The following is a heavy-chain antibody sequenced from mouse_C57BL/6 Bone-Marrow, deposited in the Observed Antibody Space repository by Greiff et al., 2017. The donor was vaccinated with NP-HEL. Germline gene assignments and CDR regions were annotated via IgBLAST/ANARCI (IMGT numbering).Heavy chain of an antibody. V-gene: IGHV2-2*01. CDR3: ARKGLIEYGKNYYAMDD. D-gene: IGHD2-1*01. Sequence: VKLMESGPGLVQPSQSLSITCTVSGFSFTSYGVHWVRQSPGKGLEWLGVIWSGGSTDYNAAFISRLGISKDNSKSQVFIKMNSLQADDTAIYYCARKGLIEYGKNYYAMDDWGKGTSVTVSS. CDR2: IWSGGST. CDR1: GFSFTSYG. J-gene: IGHJ4*01.